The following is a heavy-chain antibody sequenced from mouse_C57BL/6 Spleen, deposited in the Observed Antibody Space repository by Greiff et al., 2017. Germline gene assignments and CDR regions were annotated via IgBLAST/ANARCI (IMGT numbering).Heavy chain of an antibody. Sequence: EVKLQESGPELVKPGASVKISCKASGYSFTGYYMNWVKHSPEKSLEWIGVITPSTGGTTYNQQFKAKATLTVDKSSSTAYMHLKILSSEDSAVYYCARDDYYYFDYWGQGTTRTVSS. CDR2: ITPSTGGT. V-gene: IGHV1-42*01. J-gene: IGHJ2*01. CDR3: ARDDYYYFDY. CDR1: GYSFTGYY. D-gene: IGHD1-1*01.